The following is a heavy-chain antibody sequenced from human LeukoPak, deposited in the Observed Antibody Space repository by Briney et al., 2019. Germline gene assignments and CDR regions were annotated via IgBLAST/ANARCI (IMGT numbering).Heavy chain of an antibody. CDR3: ARDFVGGSDSIGQHFDL. D-gene: IGHD3-22*01. J-gene: IGHJ2*01. CDR2: ISSSSSYI. V-gene: IGHV3-21*01. CDR1: GFTFSSYS. Sequence: PGGSLRLSCAASGFTFSSYSMNWVRQAPGKGLEWVSSISSSSSYIYYVDSVKGRFTISRDNAKNSLYLQMNSLRAEDTAVYYCARDFVGGSDSIGQHFDLWGRGTLVTVSS.